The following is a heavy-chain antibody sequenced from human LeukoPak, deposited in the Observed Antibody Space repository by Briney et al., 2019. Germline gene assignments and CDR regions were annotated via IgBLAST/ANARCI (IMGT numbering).Heavy chain of an antibody. CDR1: AYTLTELS. Sequence: ASVKVSCKVSAYTLTELSMHWVRQAPGKGLEWMGGFDPEDGETIYAQKFQGRVTMTEDTSTDTAYMELSSLRSEDTAVYYCATSAYYYDSSGYQIQAHYYFDYWGQGTLVTVSS. CDR3: ATSAYYYDSSGYQIQAHYYFDY. J-gene: IGHJ4*02. D-gene: IGHD3-22*01. V-gene: IGHV1-24*01. CDR2: FDPEDGET.